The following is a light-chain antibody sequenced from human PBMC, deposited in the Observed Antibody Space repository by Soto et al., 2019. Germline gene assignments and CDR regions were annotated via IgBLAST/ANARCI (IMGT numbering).Light chain of an antibody. CDR3: SSYTSSSTYV. CDR1: NSDVGGYSY. J-gene: IGLJ1*01. Sequence: QSALTQPASVSGSPGQSITISCTGTNSDVGGYSYVSWYQQHPGKAPKLMIYEVTDRPSGVSDRFSGSKSVNTASLTISGLQAEDEADYYCSSYTSSSTYVFGTGTKVTVL. CDR2: EVT. V-gene: IGLV2-14*01.